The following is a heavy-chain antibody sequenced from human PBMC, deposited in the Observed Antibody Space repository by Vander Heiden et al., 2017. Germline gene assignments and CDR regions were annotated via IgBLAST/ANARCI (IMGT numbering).Heavy chain of an antibody. CDR1: GFTFSSYS. CDR3: ASIPPYYDSSGYYPDY. CDR2: ISSSSSTI. V-gene: IGHV3-48*02. D-gene: IGHD3-22*01. J-gene: IGHJ4*02. Sequence: EVQLVESGGGLVQPGGSLRLSCAASGFTFSSYSMNWVRQAPGKGLEWVSYISSSSSTIYYADSVKGRFTISRDNAKNSLYLQMNSLRDEDTAVYYCASIPPYYDSSGYYPDYWGQGTLVTVSS.